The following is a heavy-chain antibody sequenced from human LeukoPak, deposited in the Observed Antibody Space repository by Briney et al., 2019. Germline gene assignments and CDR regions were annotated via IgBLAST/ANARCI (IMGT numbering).Heavy chain of an antibody. Sequence: GGSLRLSCAASGFTFSSYAMSWVRQAPGKGLEWVSAISGSGGSTYYADSVKGRFTISRDNSKNTLYLQMNSLRAEDTAVYYCEKARYHYDSSVPYYFDYWGQGTLVTVSS. J-gene: IGHJ4*02. CDR2: ISGSGGST. D-gene: IGHD3-22*01. CDR3: EKARYHYDSSVPYYFDY. V-gene: IGHV3-23*01. CDR1: GFTFSSYA.